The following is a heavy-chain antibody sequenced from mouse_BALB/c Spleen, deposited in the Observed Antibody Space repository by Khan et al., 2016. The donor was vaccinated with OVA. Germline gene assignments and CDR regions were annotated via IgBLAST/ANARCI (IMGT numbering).Heavy chain of an antibody. V-gene: IGHV3-2*02. D-gene: IGHD1-2*01. CDR3: TRPARIKY. CDR2: ISYSGST. Sequence: EVQLQESGPGLVKPSQSLSLTCTVTGYSITSGYGWNWIRQFPGNKLEWMGYISYSGSTNYNPSLKSRISITRAPSKNQFFLQWNSVTTEDTATYYCTRPARIKYWGQGTTLTVAA. CDR1: GYSITSGYG. J-gene: IGHJ2*01.